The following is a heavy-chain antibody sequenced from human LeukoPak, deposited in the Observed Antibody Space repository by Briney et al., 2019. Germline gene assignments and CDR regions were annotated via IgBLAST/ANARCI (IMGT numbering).Heavy chain of an antibody. Sequence: ASVKVSCKASGYTFTNTDINWVRQAPGQGLEWMGWMNPNSANGGFARKFQGRVTMTRNTSISTAYMELSSLRSDDTAVYYCARGNSFDPWGQGTLVTVSS. CDR2: MNPNSANG. V-gene: IGHV1-8*01. J-gene: IGHJ5*02. CDR1: GYTFTNTD. CDR3: ARGNSFDP.